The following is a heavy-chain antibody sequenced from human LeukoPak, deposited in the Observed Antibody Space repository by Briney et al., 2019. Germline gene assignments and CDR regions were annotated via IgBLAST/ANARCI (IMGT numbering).Heavy chain of an antibody. J-gene: IGHJ3*02. CDR3: ARGNRLYTSSWSSLAFDI. CDR2: TNPISGYT. D-gene: IGHD6-13*01. V-gene: IGHV1-8*01. Sequence: GASVKVSCKASGYTFTSYDINWVRQATGQGLEWMGWTNPISGYTGYAQKFQGRVTMTRDTSISTAYMELSSLRSEDTAVYFSARGNRLYTSSWSSLAFDIWGQGTMVTVSS. CDR1: GYTFTSYD.